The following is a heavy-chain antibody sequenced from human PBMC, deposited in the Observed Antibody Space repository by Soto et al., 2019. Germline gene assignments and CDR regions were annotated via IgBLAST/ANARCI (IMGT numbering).Heavy chain of an antibody. V-gene: IGHV4-39*01. D-gene: IGHD4-4*01. Sequence: QLHLQESGPGLVKPSETLSLTCTVSGGSISSSSYYWGWIRQPPGKGLEWIGSIYYSGSTYYNPSLTSLVTISVDTSKNQFSLKLRSVTAADTTVYYCARLPGAYSSFRDYWGPGTLVTVSS. CDR2: IYYSGST. CDR3: ARLPGAYSSFRDY. J-gene: IGHJ4*02. CDR1: GGSISSSSYY.